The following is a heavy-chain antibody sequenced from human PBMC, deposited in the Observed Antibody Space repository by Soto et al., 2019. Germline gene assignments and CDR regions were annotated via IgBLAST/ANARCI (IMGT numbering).Heavy chain of an antibody. Sequence: SETLSLTCAVYGGSFSGYYCSGLRQPPGEGLEWIGEINHSGSPNYNPSLKSRVTISVDTSKNQFSLKMTSVTAADTAVYYCATANWSHHYFDPWGQGTLVTVSX. CDR1: GGSFSGYY. CDR3: ATANWSHHYFDP. V-gene: IGHV4-34*01. J-gene: IGHJ5*02. CDR2: INHSGSP. D-gene: IGHD1-1*01.